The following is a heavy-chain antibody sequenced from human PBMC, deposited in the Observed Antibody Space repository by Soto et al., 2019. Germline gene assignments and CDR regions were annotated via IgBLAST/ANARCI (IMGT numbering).Heavy chain of an antibody. CDR1: GFTFSSYA. D-gene: IGHD2-2*01. CDR3: AKASGGSSTSYYYYYMDV. V-gene: IGHV3-23*01. Sequence: GGSLRLSCAASGFTFSSYAMSWVRQAPGKGLEWVSAISGSGGSTYYADSVKGRFTISRDNAKNTLYLQMNSQSVEDTAVYYCAKASGGSSTSYYYYYMDVWGKGTPVTVSS. CDR2: ISGSGGST. J-gene: IGHJ6*03.